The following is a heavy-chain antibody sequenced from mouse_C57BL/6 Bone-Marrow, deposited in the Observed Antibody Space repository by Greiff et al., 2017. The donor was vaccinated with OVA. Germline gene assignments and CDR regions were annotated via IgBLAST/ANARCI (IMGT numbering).Heavy chain of an antibody. CDR1: GYTFTSYW. Sequence: VQLQQPGAELVRPGSSVTLSCKASGYTFTSYWMHWVKQRPIQGLEWIGNIDPSDSDTHYNQKFKDKATLTVDKSSSTAYMQLSSLTSEDAAVYYCARVDYGSSPWGQRTLVTVSA. CDR2: IDPSDSDT. CDR3: ARVDYGSSP. J-gene: IGHJ3*01. D-gene: IGHD1-1*01. V-gene: IGHV1-52*01.